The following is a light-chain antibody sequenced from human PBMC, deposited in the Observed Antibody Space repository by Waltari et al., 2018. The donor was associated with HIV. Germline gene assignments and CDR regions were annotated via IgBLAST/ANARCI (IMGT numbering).Light chain of an antibody. Sequence: SYELTQPPSVSVSPGQTASITCSGDKLGDKYASWYQQKPGQSPVLVIYQDTKRPSGIPERFSGSNSGDTATLTISETQAMDEADYYCQAWDSSIVVFGGGTKLTVL. CDR2: QDT. V-gene: IGLV3-1*01. CDR3: QAWDSSIVV. J-gene: IGLJ2*01. CDR1: KLGDKY.